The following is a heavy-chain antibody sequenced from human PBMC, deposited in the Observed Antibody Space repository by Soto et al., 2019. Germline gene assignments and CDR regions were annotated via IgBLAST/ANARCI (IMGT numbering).Heavy chain of an antibody. CDR3: ARREYYYDSSGYYYAWFDP. Sequence: KTSETLSLTCTVSGGSISSGDYYWSWIRQPPGKGLEWIGYIYYSGSTYYNPSLKSRVTISVDTSKNQFSLKLSSVTAADTAVYYCARREYYYDSSGYYYAWFDPWGQGTLVTVSS. CDR2: IYYSGST. V-gene: IGHV4-30-4*01. J-gene: IGHJ5*02. CDR1: GGSISSGDYY. D-gene: IGHD3-22*01.